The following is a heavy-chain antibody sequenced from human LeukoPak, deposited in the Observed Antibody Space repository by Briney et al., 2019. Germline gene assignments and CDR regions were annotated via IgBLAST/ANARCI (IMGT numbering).Heavy chain of an antibody. Sequence: GRSLRLSCAASGFTFSSYAMHWVRQAPGKGLEWVAVISYDGSNKYYADSVKGRLTISRDNSKNTLYLQMNSLRAEDTAVYYCARVSRGYDYNYYYGMDVWGKGTTVTVSS. J-gene: IGHJ6*04. V-gene: IGHV3-30*04. CDR1: GFTFSSYA. CDR2: ISYDGSNK. D-gene: IGHD5-12*01. CDR3: ARVSRGYDYNYYYGMDV.